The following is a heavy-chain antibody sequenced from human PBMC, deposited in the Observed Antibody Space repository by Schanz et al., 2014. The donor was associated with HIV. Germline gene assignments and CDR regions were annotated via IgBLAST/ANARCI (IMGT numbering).Heavy chain of an antibody. Sequence: VDLVESGGGVVQPGRSLRLSCTASGFTFNNYGMQWVRQAPGKGLEWVSAISATGGSTYYADSVKGRFTISRDNSKNTLYLQMNSLRPEDTAVYYCAKDKSRHTYSSSSIFDPWGQGTLVTVSS. CDR3: AKDKSRHTYSSSSIFDP. D-gene: IGHD6-13*01. V-gene: IGHV3-23*04. CDR2: ISATGGST. CDR1: GFTFNNYG. J-gene: IGHJ5*02.